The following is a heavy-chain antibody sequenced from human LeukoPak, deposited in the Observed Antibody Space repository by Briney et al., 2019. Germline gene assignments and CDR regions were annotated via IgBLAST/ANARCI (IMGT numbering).Heavy chain of an antibody. Sequence: GASVKVSCKASGYIFTSYGISWVRQAPGQGLEWMGWISGDNGKTKYAQKSQGRVTMTTDTSTSTAYMELRSLRSDDTAVYYCARDHMAAFDYWGQGTLVTVSS. CDR1: GYIFTSYG. CDR3: ARDHMAAFDY. J-gene: IGHJ4*02. CDR2: ISGDNGKT. V-gene: IGHV1-18*01. D-gene: IGHD5-24*01.